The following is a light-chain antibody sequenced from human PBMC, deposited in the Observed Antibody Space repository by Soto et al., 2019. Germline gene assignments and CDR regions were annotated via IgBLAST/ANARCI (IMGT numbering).Light chain of an antibody. Sequence: EIVLTQSPGTLSLSPGERATLCWRASQSVSSSYLAWYQQKPGQAPRLLIYGASSRATGIPDRFSGSGSGTDFTLTISRLEPEDFAVYYCQQYGSSPTFGQGTKVDIK. CDR3: QQYGSSPT. CDR2: GAS. V-gene: IGKV3-20*01. J-gene: IGKJ1*01. CDR1: QSVSSSY.